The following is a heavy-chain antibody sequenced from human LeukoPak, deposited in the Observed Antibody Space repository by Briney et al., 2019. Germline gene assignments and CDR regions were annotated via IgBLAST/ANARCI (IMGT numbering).Heavy chain of an antibody. J-gene: IGHJ4*02. CDR3: ARGSSWGGHS. CDR1: GGSINSYY. V-gene: IGHV4-59*01. Sequence: PSETLSLTCIVSGGSINSYYWSWIRQSPGKGLEWIGYIYYTGSTSYNPSLKSRVTISVDRSMNQFSMKLTSVTAADTAVYYCARGSSWGGHSWGQGILVTVSS. D-gene: IGHD3-16*01. CDR2: IYYTGST.